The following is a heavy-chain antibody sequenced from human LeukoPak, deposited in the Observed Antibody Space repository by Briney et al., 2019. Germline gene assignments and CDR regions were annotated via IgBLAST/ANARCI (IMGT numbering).Heavy chain of an antibody. CDR2: ISAYNGNT. V-gene: IGHV1-18*01. Sequence: GASVKVSCKASGYTFTSYGISWVRQAPGQGLEWMGWISAYNGNTNYAQKLQGGVTMTTDTSTSTAYMELRSLRSDDTAVYYCARDQGSRESTERVVASDYWGQGTLVTVSS. J-gene: IGHJ4*02. D-gene: IGHD3-22*01. CDR1: GYTFTSYG. CDR3: ARDQGSRESTERVVASDY.